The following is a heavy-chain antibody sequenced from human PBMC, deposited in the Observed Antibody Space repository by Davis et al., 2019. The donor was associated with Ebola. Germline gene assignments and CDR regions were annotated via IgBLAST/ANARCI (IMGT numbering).Heavy chain of an antibody. CDR1: GFSFTTSA. D-gene: IGHD3-10*01. CDR2: ISYDESDK. CDR3: ASGSGSLD. V-gene: IGHV3-30-3*01. J-gene: IGHJ4*02. Sequence: GESLKISCAASGFSFTTSAMHWVRHAPGKGLECLAMISYDESDKYYADSVKGRFIISRDNSKNTLYLHMNRLRPEDTAVYYCASGSGSLDWGQGTLVTVSS.